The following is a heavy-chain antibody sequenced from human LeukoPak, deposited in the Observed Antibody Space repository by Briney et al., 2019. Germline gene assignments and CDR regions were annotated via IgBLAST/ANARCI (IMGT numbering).Heavy chain of an antibody. Sequence: PSETLSLTCTVSGGSISSYYWSWIRQPPGKGLEWIGYIYYSGSTNYNPSLKSRVTISVDTSKNQFSLKLSSVTAADTAVYYCARDHWAAMGAFDIWGQGAMVTVSS. J-gene: IGHJ3*02. D-gene: IGHD2-2*01. CDR1: GGSISSYY. V-gene: IGHV4-59*01. CDR3: ARDHWAAMGAFDI. CDR2: IYYSGST.